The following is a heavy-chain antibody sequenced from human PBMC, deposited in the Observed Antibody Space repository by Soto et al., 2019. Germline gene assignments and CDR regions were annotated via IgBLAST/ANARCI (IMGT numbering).Heavy chain of an antibody. CDR3: ARRGYSYGGNYYYGMDV. CDR2: IYYSGST. Sequence: SETLSLRWAVVGYSISDIDCCGCIRQHPGKGLEWIGYIYYSGSTYYNPSLKSRVTMSVDTSKNQFSLKLSSVTAVDTAVYYCARRGYSYGGNYYYGMDVWGKGTTVTVSS. D-gene: IGHD5-18*01. CDR1: GYSISDIDC. V-gene: IGHV4-28*01. J-gene: IGHJ6*04.